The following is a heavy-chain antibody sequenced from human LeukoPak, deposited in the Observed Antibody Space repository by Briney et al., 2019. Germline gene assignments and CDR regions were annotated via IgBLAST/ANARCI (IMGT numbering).Heavy chain of an antibody. CDR3: ARERSQENRPYCSSTSCPHWFDP. V-gene: IGHV1-69*01. CDR1: GGTFSSCA. CDR2: IIPIFGTA. Sequence: ASVKVSCKASGGTFSSCAISWVRQAPGQGLEWMGGIIPIFGTANYAQKFQGRVTITADESTSTAYMELSSLRSEDTAVYYCARERSQENRPYCSSTSCPHWFDPWGQGTLVTVSS. D-gene: IGHD2-2*01. J-gene: IGHJ5*02.